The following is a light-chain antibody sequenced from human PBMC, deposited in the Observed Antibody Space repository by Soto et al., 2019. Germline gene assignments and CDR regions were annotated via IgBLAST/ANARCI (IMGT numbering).Light chain of an antibody. CDR3: QQYGGSTRT. Sequence: EVVLTQSPGTLSLSPGGRATLSCRASQSVSRRLAWYQQRPGQSPRLLISGASMRASGVPDRITGSGSGTDFTLSISRLEPEDFAVYYCQQYGGSTRTFGQGTKVDIK. CDR1: QSVSRR. V-gene: IGKV3-20*01. J-gene: IGKJ1*01. CDR2: GAS.